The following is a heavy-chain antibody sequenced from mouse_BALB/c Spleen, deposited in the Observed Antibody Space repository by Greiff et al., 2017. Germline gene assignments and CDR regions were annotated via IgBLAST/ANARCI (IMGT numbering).Heavy chain of an antibody. V-gene: IGHV5-17*02. J-gene: IGHJ4*01. CDR1: GFTFSSFG. CDR2: ISSGSSTI. CDR3: ARRGWDGAMDY. D-gene: IGHD4-1*01. Sequence: EVKLVESGGGLVQPGGSRKLSCAASGFTFSSFGMHWVRQAPEKGLEWVAYISSGSSTIYYADTVKGRFTISRDNPKNTLFLQMTSLRFEDTAMYYCARRGWDGAMDYWGQGTSVTVSS.